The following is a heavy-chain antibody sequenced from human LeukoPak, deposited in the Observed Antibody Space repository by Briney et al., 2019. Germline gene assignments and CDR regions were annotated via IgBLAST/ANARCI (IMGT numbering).Heavy chain of an antibody. Sequence: GESLKISCKGSGYSFTSYWIGWVRQMPGKGLEWMGIIYPGDSDTRYSPSFQGQVTISADKSISTAYLQWSSLKASDTAMHYCARRYCSGGSCDGVDYWGQGTLVTVSS. D-gene: IGHD2-15*01. CDR1: GYSFTSYW. CDR3: ARRYCSGGSCDGVDY. V-gene: IGHV5-51*01. J-gene: IGHJ4*02. CDR2: IYPGDSDT.